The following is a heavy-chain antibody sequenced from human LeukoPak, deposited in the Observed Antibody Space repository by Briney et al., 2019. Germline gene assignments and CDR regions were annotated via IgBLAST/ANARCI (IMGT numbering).Heavy chain of an antibody. J-gene: IGHJ4*02. CDR3: ARDYAYCSGGSCYPDY. CDR2: ISSSGSTI. V-gene: IGHV3-11*04. CDR1: GFNFRDHW. Sequence: GGSLRLSCAGSGFNFRDHWMSWLRQAPEKGPEWVSYISSSGSTIYYADSVKGRFTISRDNAKNSLYLQMNSLRAEDTAVYYCARDYAYCSGGSCYPDYWGQGTLVAVSS. D-gene: IGHD2-15*01.